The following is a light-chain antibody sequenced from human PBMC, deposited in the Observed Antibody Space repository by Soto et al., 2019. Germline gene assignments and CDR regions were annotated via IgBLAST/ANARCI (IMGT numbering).Light chain of an antibody. J-gene: IGKJ1*01. CDR3: QKYDSAPRT. Sequence: EIVLTQSPGTLSLSPGQRAALYCRSSQSVSSTYLAWYPQKPGQAPRLLIYGASSRATGIPDRFSGSGFGTDLTVTISGLEPEDFAGYYCQKYDSAPRTCGQGTMVEIK. CDR1: QSVSSTY. V-gene: IGKV3-20*01. CDR2: GAS.